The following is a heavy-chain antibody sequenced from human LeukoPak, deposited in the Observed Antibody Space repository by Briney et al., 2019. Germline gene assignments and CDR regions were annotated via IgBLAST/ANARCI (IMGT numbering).Heavy chain of an antibody. CDR2: ISGSGGST. V-gene: IGHV3-23*01. D-gene: IGHD6-19*01. Sequence: PGGSLRLSCAASGFTFSSYAMSWVRQAPGKGLEWVSAISGSGGSTYYADSVKGRFTISRDNSKNTLYLQMNSLRVEDTAVYYCASRPIPVDIFDSWGQGTLVTVSS. J-gene: IGHJ4*02. CDR1: GFTFSSYA. CDR3: ASRPIPVDIFDS.